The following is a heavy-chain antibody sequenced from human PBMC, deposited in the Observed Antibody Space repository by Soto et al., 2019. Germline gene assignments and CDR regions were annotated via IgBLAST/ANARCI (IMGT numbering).Heavy chain of an antibody. V-gene: IGHV4-30-4*01. D-gene: IGHD2-2*01. CDR3: ASRYCSSTSCYPDWFDP. J-gene: IGHJ5*02. Sequence: SETLSLTCTVSGGSISSGDYYWSWIRQPPGKGLEWIGYIYYSGSTYYNPSLKSRVTISVDTSKNQFSLKLSSVTAAATAVYYCASRYCSSTSCYPDWFDPWGQGTLVTVSS. CDR2: IYYSGST. CDR1: GGSISSGDYY.